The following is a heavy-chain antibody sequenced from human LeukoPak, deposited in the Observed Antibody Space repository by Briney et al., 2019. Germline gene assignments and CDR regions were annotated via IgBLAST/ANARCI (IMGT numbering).Heavy chain of an antibody. Sequence: GGSLRLSCAASGFTFSSFWMNWVRQAPGKGLEWLANIKPDGGHEHYVDSVKGRFTISRDNAKSSLYLQMNSLRAEDTAVYYCARDFRATGALDIWGQGTMVTVSS. J-gene: IGHJ3*02. CDR2: IKPDGGHE. CDR1: GFTFSSFW. CDR3: ARDFRATGALDI. V-gene: IGHV3-7*01.